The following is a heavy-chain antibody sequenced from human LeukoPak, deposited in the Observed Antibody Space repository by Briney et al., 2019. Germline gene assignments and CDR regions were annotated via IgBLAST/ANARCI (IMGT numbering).Heavy chain of an antibody. J-gene: IGHJ3*02. V-gene: IGHV3-21*01. Sequence: PGGSLRLSCAASGFTFSSYSMNWVRQAPGKGLEWVSSISSGSSYIYYADSVKGRFTISRDNAKNSLYLQMNSLRAEDTAVYYCARDVGLRVAAFDIWGQGTMVTVSS. CDR2: ISSGSSYI. CDR3: ARDVGLRVAAFDI. CDR1: GFTFSSYS. D-gene: IGHD1-26*01.